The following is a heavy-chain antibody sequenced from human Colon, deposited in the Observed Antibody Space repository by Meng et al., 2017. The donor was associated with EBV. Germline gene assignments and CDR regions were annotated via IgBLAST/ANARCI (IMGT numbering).Heavy chain of an antibody. V-gene: IGHV4-4*02. J-gene: IGHJ4*02. CDR3: ARGNAYNAPSFDY. CDR1: GASISSNNW. CDR2: IYHGGNT. Sequence: GRLRGAGPGLGEPSGTLSPPCAVSGASISSNNWWSWVRQPPGKGLEWIGEIYHGGNTNYNPSLKSRVTISVDRSNDQFSLSLSSVTAADTAVYYCARGNAYNAPSFDYWGQGTLVTVSS. D-gene: IGHD5-24*01.